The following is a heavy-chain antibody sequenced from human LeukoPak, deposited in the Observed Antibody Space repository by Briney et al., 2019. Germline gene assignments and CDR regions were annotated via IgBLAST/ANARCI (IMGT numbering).Heavy chain of an antibody. CDR1: GFTFSSYG. Sequence: GGSLRLSCAASGFTFSSYGMHWVRQAPGKGLEWVAVISYDGSNKYYADSVKGRFTISRDNSKNTLYLKMNSLRAEDTAVYYCAKDGAGRFLEWLLFPWFDPWGQGTLVTVSS. V-gene: IGHV3-30*18. CDR2: ISYDGSNK. D-gene: IGHD3-3*01. CDR3: AKDGAGRFLEWLLFPWFDP. J-gene: IGHJ5*02.